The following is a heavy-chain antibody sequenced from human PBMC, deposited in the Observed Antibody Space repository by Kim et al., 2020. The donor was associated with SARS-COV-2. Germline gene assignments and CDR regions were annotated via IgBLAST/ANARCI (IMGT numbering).Heavy chain of an antibody. Sequence: GGSLRLSCEASEFTFSRYSMNWVRQAPGKGLEWVSTISRNSDYIYYAESVEGRFTIFRDNAKNSVYPQMNSLRVDDTAMYYCARDLSRGRPGGFDYWGQEALVTVSS. D-gene: IGHD6-19*01. CDR1: EFTFSRYS. V-gene: IGHV3-21*01. CDR3: ARDLSRGRPGGFDY. J-gene: IGHJ4*02. CDR2: ISRNSDYI.